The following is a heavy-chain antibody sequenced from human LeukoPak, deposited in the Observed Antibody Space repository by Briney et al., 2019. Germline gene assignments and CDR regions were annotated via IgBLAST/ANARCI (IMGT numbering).Heavy chain of an antibody. J-gene: IGHJ6*04. CDR3: ARDVPRGGVVAATAAEYGMDV. CDR1: GGSFSGQY. V-gene: IGHV4-34*01. D-gene: IGHD2-15*01. Sequence: SETLPLSCAVYGGSFSGQYLGWIRQPPGKGLEWIGEINHSGSISYNASLKRRGTISLDTYKNQFSLNLRSVTAADTAVYYCARDVPRGGVVAATAAEYGMDVWGKGTTVTVSS. CDR2: INHSGSI.